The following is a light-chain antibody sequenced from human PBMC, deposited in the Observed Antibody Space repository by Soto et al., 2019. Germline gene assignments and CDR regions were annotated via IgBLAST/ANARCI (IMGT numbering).Light chain of an antibody. CDR1: SRDVRDYKY. J-gene: IGLJ1*01. CDR2: DVS. CDR3: CSYTDTNTPNYV. Sequence: QSALTQPASVSGSPGQSITISCSGTSRDVRDYKYVSWYQHHPGKAPKLIIYDVSNRPPGVSNRFSGSKSGSTASLTISGLQAEDEADYYCCSYTDTNTPNYVFGSGTKLTVL. V-gene: IGLV2-14*03.